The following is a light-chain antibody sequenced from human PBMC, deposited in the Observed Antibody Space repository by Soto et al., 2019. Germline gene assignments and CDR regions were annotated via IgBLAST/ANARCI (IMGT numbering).Light chain of an antibody. Sequence: QSALTQPRSVSGSPGQSVTISRTGTGNDVGAYNYVSWYQQHPGRPPKLLIYGVVRWPSGVPDRFSGSKSGNTASLTISGLQAEDEADYFCCSYAGSKNFNVFGTGTKVTVL. J-gene: IGLJ1*01. CDR2: GVV. CDR1: GNDVGAYNY. V-gene: IGLV2-11*01. CDR3: CSYAGSKNFNV.